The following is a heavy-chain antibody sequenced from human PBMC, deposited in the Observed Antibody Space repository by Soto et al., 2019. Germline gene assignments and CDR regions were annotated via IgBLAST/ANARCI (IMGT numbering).Heavy chain of an antibody. CDR1: GFTFDDYG. V-gene: IGHV3-20*04. D-gene: IGHD6-19*01. CDR3: ARVGGSGLDGGLWFDP. J-gene: IGHJ5*02. Sequence: GGSLRLSCAASGFTFDDYGMSWVRQAPGKGLEWVSGINWNGGSTGYADSVKGRFTISRDNAKNSFYLQMNSLRVEDTALYYCARVGGSGLDGGLWFDPRGRGTLVTVSS. CDR2: INWNGGST.